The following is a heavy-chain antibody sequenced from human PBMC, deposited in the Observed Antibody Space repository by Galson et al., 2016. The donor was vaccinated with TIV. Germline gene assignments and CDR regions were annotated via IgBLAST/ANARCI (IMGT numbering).Heavy chain of an antibody. D-gene: IGHD3-9*01. CDR2: IYPGDSYT. Sequence: QSGAEVKKPGESLKISCKASHSSFYGYWIAWVRQMPGNGLEWMGIIYPGDSYTTYSPSFQGQVTISADKSSNTAYLQWSSLMASDTAMYFCASSRPELRYFNWQRPQYFDYWGQGSLVTVSS. J-gene: IGHJ4*02. V-gene: IGHV5-51*01. CDR3: ASSRPELRYFNWQRPQYFDY. CDR1: HSSFYGYW.